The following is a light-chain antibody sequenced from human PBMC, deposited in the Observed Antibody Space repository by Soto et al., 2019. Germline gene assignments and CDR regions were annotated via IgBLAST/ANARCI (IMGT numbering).Light chain of an antibody. CDR1: DNDIGGYDH. CDR3: SSHTSSTALV. Sequence: QSSLTQPASVSASPGQSIAISCTGTDNDIGGYDHVSWYQQHPGKAPKLLIYDVTNRPSGVSSRFSGSKAGRTASLTISGLQTEDEADYYCSSHTSSTALVFGTGAKLTVL. CDR2: DVT. J-gene: IGLJ1*01. V-gene: IGLV2-14*03.